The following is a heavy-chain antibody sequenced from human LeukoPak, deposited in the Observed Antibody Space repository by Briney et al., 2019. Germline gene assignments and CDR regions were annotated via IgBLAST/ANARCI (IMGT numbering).Heavy chain of an antibody. CDR2: ISSSSSYI. CDR3: ARDSYGDDQNWFDP. V-gene: IGHV3-21*01. CDR1: GFTFSSYS. D-gene: IGHD4-17*01. J-gene: IGHJ5*02. Sequence: PGGSLRLSCAASGFTFSSYSMNWVRHAPGKGLEWVSSISSSSSYIYYADSVKGRFTISRDNAKNSLYLQMNSLRAEDTAVYYCARDSYGDDQNWFDPWGQGTLVTVSS.